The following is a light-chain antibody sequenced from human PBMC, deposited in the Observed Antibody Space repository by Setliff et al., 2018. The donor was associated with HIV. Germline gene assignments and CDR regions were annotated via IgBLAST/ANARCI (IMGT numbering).Light chain of an antibody. CDR2: YDS. CDR1: NIGSKR. V-gene: IGLV3-21*04. CDR3: QVWDSSSDHSYV. J-gene: IGLJ1*01. Sequence: SYELTQPPSVSVAPGQTARITCGGNNIGSKRVHWYQQKPGQAPLLVIYYDSDRPSGIPERFSGSNSGNTATLTISRVEAGDEADYCCQVWDSSSDHSYVFGTGTKV.